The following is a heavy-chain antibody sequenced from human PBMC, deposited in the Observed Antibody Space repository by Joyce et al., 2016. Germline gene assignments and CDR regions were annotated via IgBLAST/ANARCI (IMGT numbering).Heavy chain of an antibody. CDR2: INQDGSGK. Sequence: EVEVVESGGGLVQPGESLRLSCVASGFTFSIYWMTWVRQSQGKGLEVVADINQDGSGKCYVDSVKGRFTISRDNAKNSLSLQMNSLRVEDTAVYYCARNGGWYRLDPWGQGTLVTVSS. CDR1: GFTFSIYW. J-gene: IGHJ5*02. V-gene: IGHV3-7*01. D-gene: IGHD3-16*02. CDR3: ARNGGWYRLDP.